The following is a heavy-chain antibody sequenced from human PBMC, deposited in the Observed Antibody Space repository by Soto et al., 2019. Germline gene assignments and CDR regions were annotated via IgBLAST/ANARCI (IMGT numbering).Heavy chain of an antibody. J-gene: IGHJ6*02. CDR1: GYTFTGYY. V-gene: IGHV1-2*04. Sequence: QVQLVQSGAEVKKPGASVKVSCKASGYTFTGYYMHWVRQAPGQGLEWMGWINPNSGGTNYAQKFQGWVTMTRDTSISTAYMELSRLRSDETAVYYCARGYCSGGSCYYYYYGMDVWGQGTTVTVSS. D-gene: IGHD2-15*01. CDR2: INPNSGGT. CDR3: ARGYCSGGSCYYYYYGMDV.